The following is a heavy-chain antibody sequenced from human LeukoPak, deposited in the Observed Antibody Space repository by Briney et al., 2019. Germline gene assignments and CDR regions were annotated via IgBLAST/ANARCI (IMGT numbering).Heavy chain of an antibody. J-gene: IGHJ5*02. CDR1: GFTFSNYW. CDR3: ARDLGQYYDTSDNWFDP. Sequence: HPGGSLTLSCAASGFTFSNYWMHWVRQAPGKGLVWVSRINSDGINTSYADSVKGRFTIPRDNAKNTLNLQMNSLRAEDTAVYYCARDLGQYYDTSDNWFDPWGQGTLVTVSS. V-gene: IGHV3-74*01. CDR2: INSDGINT. D-gene: IGHD3-22*01.